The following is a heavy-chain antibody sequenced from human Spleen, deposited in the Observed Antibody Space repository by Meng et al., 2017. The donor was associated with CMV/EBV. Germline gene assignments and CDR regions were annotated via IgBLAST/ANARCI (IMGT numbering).Heavy chain of an antibody. Sequence: ASVKVSCKASGYVFSSFAISWVRQAPGQGLEWVGRISGYSGNTDYGQTLQGRVTMTTDTSTSTAYLEVRSLTSDDTAVYYCARDSDRNTMVRGVALMGYWGQGTLVTVSS. V-gene: IGHV1-18*01. CDR3: ARDSDRNTMVRGVALMGY. CDR1: GYVFSSFA. J-gene: IGHJ4*02. D-gene: IGHD3-10*01. CDR2: ISGYSGNT.